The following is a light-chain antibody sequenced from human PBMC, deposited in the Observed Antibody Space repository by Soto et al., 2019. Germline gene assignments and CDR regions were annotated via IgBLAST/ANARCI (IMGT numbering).Light chain of an antibody. CDR1: QSIGTN. J-gene: IGKJ4*01. CDR3: QQYAGWPLT. V-gene: IGKV3-15*01. CDR2: KTS. Sequence: EVVMTQSPATVSVSPGERTSLSCRASQSIGTNLCWYQQKPGQAPRLLISKTSTRATGVPARFSGSGSGTEFTLTISSLQSEDIAVYYCQQYAGWPLTFGGGTKVDIK.